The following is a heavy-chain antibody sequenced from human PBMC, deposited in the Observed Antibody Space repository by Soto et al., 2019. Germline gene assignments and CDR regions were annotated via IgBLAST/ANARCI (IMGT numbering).Heavy chain of an antibody. D-gene: IGHD5-12*01. J-gene: IGHJ6*03. CDR2: ISGSGGST. CDR1: GFTFSSYA. Sequence: EVQLLESGGGLVQPGGSLRLSCAASGFTFSSYAMSWVRQAPGKGLEWVSAISGSGGSTYYADSVKGRFTISRDNSKNTLYLQMNSLRAEDTAVYYCAKGGSYSGYDQHYYYYYYMDVWGKGTTVTVSS. CDR3: AKGGSYSGYDQHYYYYYYMDV. V-gene: IGHV3-23*01.